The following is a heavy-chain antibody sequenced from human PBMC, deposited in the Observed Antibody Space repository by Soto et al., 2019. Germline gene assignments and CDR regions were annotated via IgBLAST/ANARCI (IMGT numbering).Heavy chain of an antibody. V-gene: IGHV3-23*01. CDR2: ISGSGGST. Sequence: EVQLLESGGGLVQPGGSLRLSCAASGFTFSSYAMSWVRQAPGKGLEWVSAISGSGGSTYYADSVKGRFTISRDNSKNTLYLQMNSLRAEDTAVYYCAKQRGDGKYGDYGYYGMDVWGQGTTVTVSS. D-gene: IGHD4-17*01. CDR3: AKQRGDGKYGDYGYYGMDV. CDR1: GFTFSSYA. J-gene: IGHJ6*02.